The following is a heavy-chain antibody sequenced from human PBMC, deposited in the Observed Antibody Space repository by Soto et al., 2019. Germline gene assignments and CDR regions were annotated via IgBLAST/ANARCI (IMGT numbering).Heavy chain of an antibody. D-gene: IGHD5-18*01. J-gene: IGHJ4*02. V-gene: IGHV3-23*01. CDR2: ISGSGGST. CDR1: GFTFSSYA. Sequence: GGSLRLSCAASGFTFSSYAMSWVRQAPGKGLEWVSAISGSGGSTYYADSVKGRFTISRDNSKNTLYLQMNSLRAEDTAVYYCAKDERGYSYGYSGYWGQGTLVTVSS. CDR3: AKDERGYSYGYSGY.